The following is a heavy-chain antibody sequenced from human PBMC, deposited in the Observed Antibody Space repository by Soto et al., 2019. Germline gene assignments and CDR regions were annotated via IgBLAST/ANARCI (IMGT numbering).Heavy chain of an antibody. CDR2: TSGSGGTT. CDR3: SKFFVATWESGGWPWSFDS. CDR1: GFTFSRFA. V-gene: IGHV3-23*01. D-gene: IGHD6-25*01. Sequence: EVQLLESGGGLVQPGGSLGLSCAASGFTFSRFAMSWVRQAPGKGLEWVSATSGSGGTTYYADSVKGRFTISRDNSKNTLYLHMNSLRAEDADIYYCSKFFVATWESGGWPWSFDSWGQGALVTVSS. J-gene: IGHJ4*01.